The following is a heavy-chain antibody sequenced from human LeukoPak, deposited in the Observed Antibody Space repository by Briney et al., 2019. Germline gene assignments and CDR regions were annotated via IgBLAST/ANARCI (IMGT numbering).Heavy chain of an antibody. Sequence: SQTLSLTCTVSGGSISSGGYYWSWIRQHPGKGLEWIGYLYYSGSTYYNPSLKSRLTISVDTSMNQFSLKLSSVTAADTAVYYCARGSRHWETFGYWGQGTLVTVSS. V-gene: IGHV4-31*03. CDR2: LYYSGST. J-gene: IGHJ4*02. D-gene: IGHD1-26*01. CDR1: GGSISSGGYY. CDR3: ARGSRHWETFGY.